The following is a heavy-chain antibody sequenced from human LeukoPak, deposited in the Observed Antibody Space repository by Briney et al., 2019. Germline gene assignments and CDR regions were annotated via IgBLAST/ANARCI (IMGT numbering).Heavy chain of an antibody. D-gene: IGHD2-2*01. V-gene: IGHV1-2*02. J-gene: IGHJ4*02. CDR3: ARANALYCSSTSCLFDY. CDR1: GYTFTDYY. CDR2: INPNSGGT. Sequence: ASVKVSCKASGYTFTDYYIHWMRQAPGQGLEWMAWINPNSGGTYYAQNFHDRITVTRDTSISTAYMELSRLRSDDTAIYYCARANALYCSSTSCLFDYWGQGTLVTVSS.